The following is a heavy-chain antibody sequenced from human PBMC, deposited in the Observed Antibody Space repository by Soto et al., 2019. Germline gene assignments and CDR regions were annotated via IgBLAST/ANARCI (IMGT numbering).Heavy chain of an antibody. D-gene: IGHD6-6*01. J-gene: IGHJ6*02. CDR1: GGSISSGDYY. CDR2: IYYSGST. V-gene: IGHV4-30-4*01. Sequence: SETLSLTCTVSGGSISSGDYYWSWIRQPPGKGLEWIGYIYYSGSTYYNPSLKSRVTISVDTSKNQFSLKLTSVTAADTAVYYCARAHPSSFVYYYGMDVWGQGTTVTVSS. CDR3: ARAHPSSFVYYYGMDV.